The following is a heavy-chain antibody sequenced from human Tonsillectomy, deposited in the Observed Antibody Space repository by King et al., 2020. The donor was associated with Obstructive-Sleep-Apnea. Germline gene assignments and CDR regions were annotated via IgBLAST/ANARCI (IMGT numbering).Heavy chain of an antibody. CDR3: AKDSYGDLPDAFVI. CDR2: ISGYGDDT. J-gene: IGHJ3*02. Sequence: EVQLVESGGGLVQPGGSLRLSCAASGFTFRNYVMGWVRQAPGKGLEWVSAISGYGDDTYNADSVKGRFTISRDNSKNTLYLQMNSLRPEDTALYYCAKDSYGDLPDAFVIWGQGTMVTVSS. V-gene: IGHV3-23*04. CDR1: GFTFRNYV. D-gene: IGHD4-17*01.